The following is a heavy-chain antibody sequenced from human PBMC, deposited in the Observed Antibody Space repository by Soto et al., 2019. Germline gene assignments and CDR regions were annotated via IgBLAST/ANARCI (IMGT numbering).Heavy chain of an antibody. CDR3: ARRGGRGYDILTGPHYAFDI. CDR1: GGSTSTYY. CDR2: IYYSGST. J-gene: IGHJ3*02. Sequence: SETLSLTCTVSGGSTSTYYWSWIRQPPGKGLEWIGYIYYSGSTNYNPSLKSRVTISVDTSKNQFSLKLSSVTAADTAVYYCARRGGRGYDILTGPHYAFDIWGQGTMVT. V-gene: IGHV4-59*08. D-gene: IGHD3-9*01.